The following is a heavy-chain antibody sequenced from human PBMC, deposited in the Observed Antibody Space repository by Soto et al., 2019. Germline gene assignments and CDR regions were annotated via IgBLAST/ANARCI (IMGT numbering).Heavy chain of an antibody. CDR1: GGSFSGDY. CDR2: INHSGST. V-gene: IGHV4-34*01. CDR3: ARGLVRYSSYYFDY. D-gene: IGHD4-4*01. Sequence: SETLSLTCAVYGGSFSGDYWSWIRQPPGKGLEWIGEINHSGSTNYNPSLKSRVTISVDTSKNQFSLKLSSVTAADTAVYYCARGLVRYSSYYFDYWGQGTLVTVS. J-gene: IGHJ4*02.